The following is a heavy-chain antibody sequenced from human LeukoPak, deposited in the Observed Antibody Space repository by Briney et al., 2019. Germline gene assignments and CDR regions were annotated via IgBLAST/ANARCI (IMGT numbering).Heavy chain of an antibody. CDR1: GFTFSDYY. CDR3: ARGRTKRSIAAAGP. V-gene: IGHV3-11*04. CDR2: ISLSGSSM. J-gene: IGHJ4*02. Sequence: GGSLRLSCAASGFTFSDYYMSWIRQAPGKGLEWVSYISLSGSSMDYADSLKGRFTISRDNAKNSLYLQMNSLRPEDTAVYYCARGRTKRSIAAAGPWGQGTLVTVSS. D-gene: IGHD6-13*01.